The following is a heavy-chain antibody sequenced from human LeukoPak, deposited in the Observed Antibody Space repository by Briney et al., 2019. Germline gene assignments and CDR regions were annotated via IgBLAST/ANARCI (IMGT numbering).Heavy chain of an antibody. D-gene: IGHD3-9*01. J-gene: IGHJ3*02. Sequence: SQTLSLTCAISGDSVSSNSAAWNWIRQSPSRGLEWLGRTYYRSKWYNDYAVSVKSRITINPDTSKNQFSLQLNSVTPEDTAVYYCARKAETTYYGILTGQRAFDIWGQGTMVTVSS. V-gene: IGHV6-1*01. CDR3: ARKAETTYYGILTGQRAFDI. CDR1: GDSVSSNSAA. CDR2: TYYRSKWYN.